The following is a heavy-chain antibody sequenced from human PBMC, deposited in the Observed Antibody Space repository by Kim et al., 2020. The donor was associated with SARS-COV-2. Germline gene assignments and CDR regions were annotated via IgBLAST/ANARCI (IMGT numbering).Heavy chain of an antibody. CDR1: GYTFTSYG. CDR2: ISAYNGNT. J-gene: IGHJ4*02. Sequence: ASVKVSCKASGYTFTSYGISWVRQAPGQGLEWMGWISAYNGNTNYAQKLQGRVTMTTDTSTSTAYMELRSLRSDDTAVYYCARDIKAYYDILTGYYVGSALFDYWGQGTLVTVSS. V-gene: IGHV1-18*01. CDR3: ARDIKAYYDILTGYYVGSALFDY. D-gene: IGHD3-9*01.